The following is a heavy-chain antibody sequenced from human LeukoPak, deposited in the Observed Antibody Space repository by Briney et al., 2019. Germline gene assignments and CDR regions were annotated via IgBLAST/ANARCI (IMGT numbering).Heavy chain of an antibody. CDR2: MRYDASNK. Sequence: GGSLRLSCAASGFTFSSYGMHWVRQAPGKGLEWVAFMRYDASNKYYADSVKGRSTISRDNSKNTLYLQMNGLRAEDTAVYYCAKDPLLYSYGGIDYWGQGALVTVSS. CDR1: GFTFSSYG. V-gene: IGHV3-30*02. D-gene: IGHD5-18*01. CDR3: AKDPLLYSYGGIDY. J-gene: IGHJ4*02.